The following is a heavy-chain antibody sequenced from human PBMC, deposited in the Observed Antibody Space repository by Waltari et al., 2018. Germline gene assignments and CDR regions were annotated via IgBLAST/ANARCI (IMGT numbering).Heavy chain of an antibody. CDR2: ISRENATI. CDR1: GFSFNLYA. J-gene: IGHJ4*02. CDR3: ARNDFDGAGIYDS. D-gene: IGHD1-1*01. Sequence: EVQLVESGGNLVQPGGYLRLSCVASGFSFNLYAMNWVRQAPGKGLEWISYISRENATIYYAESVQGRFTVSRDNAKKSLFLQLNSLRDDDTAIYFCARNDFDGAGIYDSWGQGTLVTVSS. V-gene: IGHV3-48*02.